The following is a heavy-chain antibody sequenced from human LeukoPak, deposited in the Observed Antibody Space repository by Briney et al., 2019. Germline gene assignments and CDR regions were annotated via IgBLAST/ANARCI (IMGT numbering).Heavy chain of an antibody. CDR2: IWYDGSNK. CDR1: GFTFSSYG. J-gene: IGHJ3*02. Sequence: GGSLRLSCAASGFTFSSYGMHWVRQAPGKGLEWVAVIWYDGSNKYYADSVKGRFTISRDNSKNTLYLQMNSLRAEDTAVYYCARPFSSDRNDAFDIWGQGTMVTVSS. CDR3: ARPFSSDRNDAFDI. V-gene: IGHV3-33*01. D-gene: IGHD3-10*01.